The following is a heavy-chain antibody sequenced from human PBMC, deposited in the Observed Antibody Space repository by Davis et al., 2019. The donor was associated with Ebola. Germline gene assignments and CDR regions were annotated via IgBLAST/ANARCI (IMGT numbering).Heavy chain of an antibody. V-gene: IGHV3-11*04. CDR1: GFTFSDYY. J-gene: IGHJ4*02. CDR3: AASGWQVFLDY. D-gene: IGHD6-19*01. CDR2: IGPTGYSR. Sequence: GESLKTPCVASGFTFSDYYMSWIRQAPGKGLEWVSYIGPTGYSRYYADSVKGRFTISRDNAENSVYLQMNSLRAEDTAVYYCAASGWQVFLDYWGQGTLVTVSP.